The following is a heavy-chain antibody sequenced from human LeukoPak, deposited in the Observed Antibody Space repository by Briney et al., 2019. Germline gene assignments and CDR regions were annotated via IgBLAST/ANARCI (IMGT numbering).Heavy chain of an antibody. D-gene: IGHD4-17*01. CDR1: GGSISSYY. Sequence: PSETLSLTCTVSGGSISSYYWSWIRQPPGKGLEWIGEINHSGSTNYNPSLKSRVTISVDTSKNQFSLKLSSVTAADTAVYYCAGNTVTTSRWGQGTLVTVSS. J-gene: IGHJ4*02. CDR3: AGNTVTTSR. CDR2: INHSGST. V-gene: IGHV4-34*01.